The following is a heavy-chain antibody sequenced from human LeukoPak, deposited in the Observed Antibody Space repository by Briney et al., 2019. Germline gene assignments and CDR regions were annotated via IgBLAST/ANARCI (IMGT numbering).Heavy chain of an antibody. Sequence: PSETLSLTRTVSGGSVSSGNYFWSWIRQPAGKGLECIGRIHTSGSTNYDPSLKSRVTISVDTSNNQFSLKLSSVTAADTAVYYCATQDSSSWYFDSWGQGTLVTVSS. D-gene: IGHD6-13*01. V-gene: IGHV4-61*02. CDR1: GGSVSSGNYF. CDR3: ATQDSSSWYFDS. CDR2: IHTSGST. J-gene: IGHJ4*02.